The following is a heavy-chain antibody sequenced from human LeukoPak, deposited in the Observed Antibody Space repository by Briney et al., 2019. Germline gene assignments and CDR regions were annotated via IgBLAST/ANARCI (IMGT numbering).Heavy chain of an antibody. CDR1: GFTVSSNS. Sequence: GGSLRLSCTVSGFTVSSNSMSWVRQAPGKGLEWVANIKQDGSEKYYVDSVKGRFTISRDNAKNSLYLQMNSLRAEDTAVYYCARELGQLLTFYYCYYMDVWGKGTTVTISS. V-gene: IGHV3-7*01. D-gene: IGHD2-2*01. J-gene: IGHJ6*03. CDR2: IKQDGSEK. CDR3: ARELGQLLTFYYCYYMDV.